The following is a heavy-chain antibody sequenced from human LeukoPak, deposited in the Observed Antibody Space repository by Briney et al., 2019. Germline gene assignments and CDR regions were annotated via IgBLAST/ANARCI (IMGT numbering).Heavy chain of an antibody. V-gene: IGHV4-34*01. Sequence: PSETLSLTCAVYGGSFSGYYWSWIRQPPGKGLEWIGEINHSGSTNYNPSLKSRVTISVDTYKNQFSLKLSSVTAADTAVYYCARGQSVVVVPAAFSAFDIWGQGTMVTVSS. CDR2: INHSGST. CDR3: ARGQSVVVVPAAFSAFDI. CDR1: GGSFSGYY. J-gene: IGHJ3*02. D-gene: IGHD2-2*01.